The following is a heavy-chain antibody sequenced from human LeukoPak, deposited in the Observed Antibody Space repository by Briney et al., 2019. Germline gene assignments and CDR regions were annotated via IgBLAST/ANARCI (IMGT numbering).Heavy chain of an antibody. D-gene: IGHD3-3*01. CDR2: INHSGST. J-gene: IGHJ4*02. V-gene: IGHV4-34*01. CDR3: ARGTPSHFIWSGYYFSFDY. CDR1: GGSFSGYY. Sequence: KASETLSLTCAVYGGSFSGYYWSWIRQPPGKGLEWIGEINHSGSTYYNPSLKSRVTISVDTSKNQFSLKLSSVTAADTAVYYCARGTPSHFIWSGYYFSFDYWGQGTLVTVSS.